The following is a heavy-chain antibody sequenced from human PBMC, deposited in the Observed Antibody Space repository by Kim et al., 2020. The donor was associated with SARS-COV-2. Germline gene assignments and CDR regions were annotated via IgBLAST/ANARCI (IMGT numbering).Heavy chain of an antibody. CDR1: GGSISSSNW. Sequence: SETLSLTCAVSGGSISSSNWWSWVRQPPGKGLEWIGEIYHSGSTNYNPSLKSRVTISVDKSKNQFSLKLSSVTAADTAVYYCARAGQWLVGRWFDPWGQGTLVTVSS. V-gene: IGHV4-4*02. D-gene: IGHD6-19*01. CDR2: IYHSGST. J-gene: IGHJ5*02. CDR3: ARAGQWLVGRWFDP.